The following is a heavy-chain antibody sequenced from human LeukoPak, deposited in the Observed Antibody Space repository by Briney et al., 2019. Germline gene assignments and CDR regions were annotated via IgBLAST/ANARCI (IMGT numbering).Heavy chain of an antibody. Sequence: GASVKVSCKASGGTFSSYAISWVRQAPGQGLEWMGGIIPIFGTANYAQKFQGRVTITADKSTSTAYMELSSLRSEDTAVYYCARVRWGVERNAFDIWGQGTMVTVSS. J-gene: IGHJ3*02. CDR1: GGTFSSYA. V-gene: IGHV1-69*06. CDR3: ARVRWGVERNAFDI. CDR2: IIPIFGTA. D-gene: IGHD3-10*01.